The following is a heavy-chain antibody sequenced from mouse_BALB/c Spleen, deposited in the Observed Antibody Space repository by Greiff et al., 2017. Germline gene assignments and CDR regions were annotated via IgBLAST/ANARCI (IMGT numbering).Heavy chain of an antibody. V-gene: IGHV14-3*02. CDR1: GFNIKDTY. CDR2: IDPANGNT. D-gene: IGHD2-1*01. CDR3: ARRGNYDYYAMDY. J-gene: IGHJ4*01. Sequence: VHVKQSGAELVKPGASVKLSCTASGFNIKDTYMHWVKQRPEQGLEWIGRIDPANGNTKYDPKFQGKATITADTSSNTAYLQLSSLTSEDTAVYYCARRGNYDYYAMDYWGQGTSVTVSS.